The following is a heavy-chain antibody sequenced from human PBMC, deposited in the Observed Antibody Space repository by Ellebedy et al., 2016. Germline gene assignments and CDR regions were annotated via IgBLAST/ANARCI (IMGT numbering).Heavy chain of an antibody. Sequence: GESLKISXTASGFIFINYAMSWVRQAPGKGLEWVSTISGSAGSTYSADSVKGRFTLSRDNSKNTLNLQMNSLRADDTAIYYCVTHTGTYEGPFDYWGQGSLVTVSS. V-gene: IGHV3-23*01. D-gene: IGHD1-26*01. CDR1: GFIFINYA. CDR2: ISGSAGST. CDR3: VTHTGTYEGPFDY. J-gene: IGHJ4*02.